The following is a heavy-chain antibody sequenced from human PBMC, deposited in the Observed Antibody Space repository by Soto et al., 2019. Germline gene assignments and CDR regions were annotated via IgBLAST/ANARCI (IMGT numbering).Heavy chain of an antibody. CDR2: ISAYNGDT. J-gene: IGHJ6*03. D-gene: IGHD6-19*01. V-gene: IGHV1-18*01. CDR1: GYSFTNYG. CDR3: ARDRGVAPPVAGNTHYYYYMDV. Sequence: QDQLVQSGGEVKKPGASVKVSCKASGYSFTNYGITWVRQAPGQGFEWMGWISAYNGDTNYAQKLQGRVTMTTDASTSTGYLELRSLSSDDTAVYYCARDRGVAPPVAGNTHYYYYMDVWGKGTTVTVSS.